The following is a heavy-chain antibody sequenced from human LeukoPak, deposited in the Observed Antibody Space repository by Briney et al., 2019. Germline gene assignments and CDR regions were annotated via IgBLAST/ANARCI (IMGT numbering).Heavy chain of an antibody. D-gene: IGHD1-26*01. J-gene: IGHJ4*02. CDR1: GFTVSSSS. CDR3: ARDLGGSYYFDY. Sequence: GGSLRLSCVASGFTVSSSSMSWVRQAPGKGLEWVSVIYSGGSTYYADSVKGRFTISRDNSKNTLYLQMNSLRADDTAVYYCARDLGGSYYFDYWGQGTLVTVSS. V-gene: IGHV3-66*01. CDR2: IYSGGST.